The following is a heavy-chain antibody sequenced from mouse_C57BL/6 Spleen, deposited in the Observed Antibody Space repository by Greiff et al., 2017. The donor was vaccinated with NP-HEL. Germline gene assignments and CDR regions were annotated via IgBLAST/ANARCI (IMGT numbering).Heavy chain of an antibody. CDR1: GFNIKNTY. CDR2: IDPANGNT. D-gene: IGHD2-1*01. V-gene: IGHV14-3*01. Sequence: VQLQQSVAELVRPGASVKLSCTASGFNIKNTYMHWVKQRPEQGLEWIGRIDPANGNTKYAPTFQGKAPITADTSSHTAFLPLSSLTSEDPAFYCCARGYGNSYAKEDWGQGTTGTV. J-gene: IGHJ4*01. CDR3: ARGYGNSYAKED.